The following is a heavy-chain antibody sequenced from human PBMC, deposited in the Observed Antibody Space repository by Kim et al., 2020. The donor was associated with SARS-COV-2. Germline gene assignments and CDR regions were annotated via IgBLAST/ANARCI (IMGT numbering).Heavy chain of an antibody. V-gene: IGHV4-34*01. CDR1: GGSFSGYY. D-gene: IGHD2-2*01. Sequence: SETLSLTCAVYGGSFSGYYWSWIRQPPGKGLEWIGEINHSGSTNYNPSLKSRVTISVDTSKNQFSLKLISVTAADTAVYYCAMGRIVVVPAAIPRYYYYYGMDVWGQGTTVTVSS. CDR3: AMGRIVVVPAAIPRYYYYYGMDV. CDR2: INHSGST. J-gene: IGHJ6*02.